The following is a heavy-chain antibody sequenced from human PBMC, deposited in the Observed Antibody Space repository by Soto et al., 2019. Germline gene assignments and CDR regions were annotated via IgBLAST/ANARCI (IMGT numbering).Heavy chain of an antibody. CDR3: ARDGLWAAAGTKFDY. D-gene: IGHD6-13*01. CDR1: GESISSSSY. CDR2: IYHSGST. J-gene: IGHJ4*02. Sequence: KPSETLSLTCIVSGESISSSSYWGWTRQPPGKGLEWIGSIYHSGSTYYNPSLKSRVTISVDTSKNQFSLKLSSVTAADTAVYYCARDGLWAAAGTKFDYWGQGTQVTVSS. V-gene: IGHV4-38-2*02.